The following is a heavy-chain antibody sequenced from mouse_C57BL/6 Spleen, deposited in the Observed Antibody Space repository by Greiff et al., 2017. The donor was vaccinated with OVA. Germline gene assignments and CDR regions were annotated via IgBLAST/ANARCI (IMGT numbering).Heavy chain of an antibody. CDR2: IDPNSGGT. J-gene: IGHJ4*01. CDR3: ARGFYYGYYDYAMDY. D-gene: IGHD2-3*01. V-gene: IGHV1-72*01. CDR1: GYTFTSYW. Sequence: VQLQQPGAELVKPGASVKLSCKASGYTFTSYWMHWVKQRPGRGLEWIGRIDPNSGGTKYNEKFKSKATLTVDKPSSTAYMQLSILTSEDSAVYYVARGFYYGYYDYAMDYWGQGTSVTVSS.